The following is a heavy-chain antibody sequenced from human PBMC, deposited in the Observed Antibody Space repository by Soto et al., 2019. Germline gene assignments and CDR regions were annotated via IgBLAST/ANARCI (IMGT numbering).Heavy chain of an antibody. J-gene: IGHJ6*02. D-gene: IGHD3-3*01. V-gene: IGHV6-1*01. CDR3: ARDNQGSPASDYYYYGMDV. CDR2: TYYRSKWYN. CDR1: GDSVSSNSAA. Sequence: SPTLSLTGASSGDSVSSNSAAWNWIRQSPSRGLEWLGRTYYRSKWYNDYAVSVKSRITINPDTSKNQFSLQLNSVTPEDTAVYYCARDNQGSPASDYYYYGMDVWGQGTTVTVSS.